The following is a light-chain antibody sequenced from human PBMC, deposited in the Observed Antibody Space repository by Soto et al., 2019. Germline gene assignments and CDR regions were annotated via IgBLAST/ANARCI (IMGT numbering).Light chain of an antibody. J-gene: IGLJ2*01. V-gene: IGLV2-11*01. CDR1: SSDVGGYNY. Sequence: QSVLTQPRSVSGSPGQSVTISCTGTSSDVGGYNYVSWYQQHPGKAPKLMIYDVSKRPSGVPDRFSGSKSGNTASLTISGLQADDEADYYCCSYAGSYTFAFGGGTKVTVL. CDR2: DVS. CDR3: CSYAGSYTFA.